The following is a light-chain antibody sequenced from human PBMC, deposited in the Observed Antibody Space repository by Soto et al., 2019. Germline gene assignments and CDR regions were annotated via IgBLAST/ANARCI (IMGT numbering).Light chain of an antibody. CDR2: DVS. Sequence: QSALTQPASVSGSPGQSITISCTGTSSDVGGYNYVSWYQQHPGKTPKLMIYDVSNRPPGVSNRFSGSKSGNTASLTISGLQAEDETDYYCSSYTTISPHVVFGGGTKLTVL. V-gene: IGLV2-14*01. J-gene: IGLJ2*01. CDR1: SSDVGGYNY. CDR3: SSYTTISPHVV.